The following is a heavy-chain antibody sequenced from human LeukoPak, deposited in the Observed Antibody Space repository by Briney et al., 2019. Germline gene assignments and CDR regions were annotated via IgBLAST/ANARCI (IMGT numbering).Heavy chain of an antibody. J-gene: IGHJ4*02. D-gene: IGHD3-22*01. V-gene: IGHV1-24*01. CDR2: FYPEDGET. CDR1: GYTLTELP. CDR3: ATVHSGDYYDSSGYYYVRTKLFDY. Sequence: ASVRVSCKVSGYTLTELPMHWVRQAPGKGLEWRGGFYPEDGETIYAQKFQGRVTMTEDTSTDTAYMELSSLRSEDTAVYYCATVHSGDYYDSSGYYYVRTKLFDYGGQGTLVPVSS.